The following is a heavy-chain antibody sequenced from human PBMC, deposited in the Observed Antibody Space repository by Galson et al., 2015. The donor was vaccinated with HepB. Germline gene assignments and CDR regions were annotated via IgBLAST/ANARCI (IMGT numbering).Heavy chain of an antibody. CDR1: GFTFSSYA. J-gene: IGHJ4*02. CDR3: APSSGWAPSDY. V-gene: IGHV3-30-3*01. CDR2: ISYDGSNK. Sequence: SLRLSCAASGFTFSSYAMHWVRQAPGKGLEWVAVISYDGSNKYYADSVKGRFTISRDNSKNTLYLQMNSLRAEDTAVYYCAPSSGWAPSDYWGQGTLVTVSS. D-gene: IGHD6-19*01.